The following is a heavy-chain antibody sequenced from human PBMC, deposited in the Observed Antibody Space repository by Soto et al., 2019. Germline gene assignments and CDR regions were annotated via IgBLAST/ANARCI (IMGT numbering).Heavy chain of an antibody. Sequence: XSVKGACKASGYPFTGYYMHWVRQAPGQGLEWMGWINPNSGGTNYAQKFQGWVTMTRDTSISTAYMELSRLRSDDTAVYYCARSIAVAGRNWFDPWGQGTLVTVSS. CDR1: GYPFTGYY. V-gene: IGHV1-2*04. J-gene: IGHJ5*02. D-gene: IGHD6-19*01. CDR2: INPNSGGT. CDR3: ARSIAVAGRNWFDP.